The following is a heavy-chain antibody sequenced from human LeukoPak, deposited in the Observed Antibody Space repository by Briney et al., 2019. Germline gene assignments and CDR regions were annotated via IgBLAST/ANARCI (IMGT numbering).Heavy chain of an antibody. CDR2: IYYSGST. CDR3: ARHSRGPPNWFDP. V-gene: IGHV4-39*01. CDR1: GGSISSSGYY. Sequence: SETLSLTCTVSGGSISSSGYYWGWIRQPPGKGLEWIGSIYYSGSTYYNPSLKSRVTISVDTSKNQFSLKLSSVTAADTAVYYCARHSRGPPNWFDPWGQGTLVTVSS. J-gene: IGHJ5*02.